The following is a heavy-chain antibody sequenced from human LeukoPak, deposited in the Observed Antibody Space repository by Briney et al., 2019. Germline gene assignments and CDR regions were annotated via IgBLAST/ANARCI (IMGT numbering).Heavy chain of an antibody. CDR2: IYHSGST. Sequence: SETLSLTCTVSGYSISSGYYWGWIRQPPGKGLEWIGSIYHSGSTYYNPSFKSRVTISVDTSKNQYSLKLSSVTAADTAVYYCARDERFGEPLEYYFDYWGQGTLVTVSS. CDR1: GYSISSGYY. CDR3: ARDERFGEPLEYYFDY. J-gene: IGHJ4*02. D-gene: IGHD3-10*01. V-gene: IGHV4-38-2*02.